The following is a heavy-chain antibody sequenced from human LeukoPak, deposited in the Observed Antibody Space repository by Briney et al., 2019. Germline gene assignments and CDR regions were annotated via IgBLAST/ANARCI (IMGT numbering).Heavy chain of an antibody. CDR2: ISANNGDI. CDR1: GYTFISYS. CDR3: AGDAGGGYNWWAGYFDY. D-gene: IGHD5-24*01. Sequence: ASVKVSCKASGYTFISYSITWLRQAPGQGLEWVGWISANNGDIHYAQEFQDRVTMTTDTSTTKAYMELRSLRSDDTAVYYCAGDAGGGYNWWAGYFDYWGQGTLVTVSS. V-gene: IGHV1-18*01. J-gene: IGHJ4*02.